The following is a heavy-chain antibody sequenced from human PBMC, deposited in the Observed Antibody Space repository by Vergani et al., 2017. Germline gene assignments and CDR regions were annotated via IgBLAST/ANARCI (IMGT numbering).Heavy chain of an antibody. D-gene: IGHD3-9*01. CDR1: GYTFSNYY. V-gene: IGHV1-46*03. Sequence: QVQVVQSGAEVKKSGASVKVSCKTSGYTFSNYYMHWVRQAPGQGLEWMGIINPSCGHTNYAQKFQGRVTMTRDTSTSTVYMELSSLRSEDTAIYYCARGDYGILTGYRYWGQGTLVTGSA. CDR2: INPSCGHT. J-gene: IGHJ4*02. CDR3: ARGDYGILTGYRY.